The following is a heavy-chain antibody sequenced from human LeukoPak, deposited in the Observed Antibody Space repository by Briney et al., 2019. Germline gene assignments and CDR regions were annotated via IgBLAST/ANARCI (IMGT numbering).Heavy chain of an antibody. CDR2: ISYDGSNK. CDR3: ANLHGVLGFYGMDV. V-gene: IGHV3-30*04. D-gene: IGHD2-8*01. J-gene: IGHJ6*02. CDR1: GFTFSSYA. Sequence: GGSLRLSCAASGFTFSSYAMHWVRQAPGKGLEWVAVISYDGSNKYYADSVKGRFTISRDNSKNTLCLQMNSLRAEDTAVYYCANLHGVLGFYGMDVWGQGTTVTVSS.